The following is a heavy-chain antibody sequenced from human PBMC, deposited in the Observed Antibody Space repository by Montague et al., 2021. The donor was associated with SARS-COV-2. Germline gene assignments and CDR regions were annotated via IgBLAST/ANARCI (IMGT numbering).Heavy chain of an antibody. CDR2: ISGSGGST. CDR1: GFTFSSYA. CDR3: AKVGSSWYHGYYYGMDV. J-gene: IGHJ6*02. D-gene: IGHD6-13*01. Sequence: SRRLSCAASGFTFSSYAMSWVRQAPGKGLEWVSAISGSGGSTYYADSVKGRFTISRDNSKNTLYLQMNSLRAEDTAVYYCAKVGSSWYHGYYYGMDVWGQGTMVTVSS. V-gene: IGHV3-23*01.